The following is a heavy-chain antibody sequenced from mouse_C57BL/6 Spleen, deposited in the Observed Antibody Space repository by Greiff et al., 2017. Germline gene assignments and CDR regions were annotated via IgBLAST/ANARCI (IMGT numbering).Heavy chain of an antibody. CDR1: GYTFTSYW. D-gene: IGHD1-2*01. CDR3: ARWGGTAYYYAMGC. CDR2: IAPNSGGT. J-gene: IGHJ4*01. Sequence: QVQLQQPGAELVKPGASVKLSCKASGYTFTSYWMHWVKQRPGRGLEWIGRIAPNSGGTKYNEKFKSKATLTVDKPSSTAYVQLSSLTSEDSAVYYCARWGGTAYYYAMGCWGQGPSVT. V-gene: IGHV1-72*01.